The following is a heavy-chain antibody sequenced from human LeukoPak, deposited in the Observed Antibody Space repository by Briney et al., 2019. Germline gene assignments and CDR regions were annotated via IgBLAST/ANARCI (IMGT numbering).Heavy chain of an antibody. CDR2: ISYDGSNK. Sequence: GGSLRLSCAASGFTFSSYAMHWVRQAPGKGLEWVAVISYDGSNKYYADSVKGRFTISRDNSKNTLYLQMNSLRAEDTAVYYCAKVIAFDFWSGSHRYYYMDVWGKGTTVTVSS. CDR3: AKVIAFDFWSGSHRYYYMDV. CDR1: GFTFSSYA. D-gene: IGHD3-3*01. V-gene: IGHV3-30*04. J-gene: IGHJ6*03.